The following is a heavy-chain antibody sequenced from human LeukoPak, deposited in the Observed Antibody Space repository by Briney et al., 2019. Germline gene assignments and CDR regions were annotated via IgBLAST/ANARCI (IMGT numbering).Heavy chain of an antibody. CDR2: MNPNSGNT. CDR1: GYTFTSYD. CDR3: ARTSGFGDYYYYYYMDV. J-gene: IGHJ6*03. D-gene: IGHD3-10*01. V-gene: IGHV1-8*01. Sequence: GASVKVSCKASGYTFTSYDINWVRQATGQGLEWMGWMNPNSGNTGYAQKFQGRVTMTRNTSISTAYMELSSLRSEDTAVYYCARTSGFGDYYYYYYMDVWGKGTTVTISS.